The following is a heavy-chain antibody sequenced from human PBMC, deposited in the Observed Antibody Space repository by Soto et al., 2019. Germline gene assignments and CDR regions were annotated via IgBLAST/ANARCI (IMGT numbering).Heavy chain of an antibody. D-gene: IGHD2-2*01. CDR1: GFTFSRYA. CDR3: AKVQGYCSSTSWSANHYYYYYRMDF. J-gene: IGHJ6*02. Sequence: GGSLRLSCAASGFTFSRYAMSCVRQAPGKGLEWVSAISGSGGITYYADSVKGRFTISRDHAKNTLYLQMNSLRAEDTAVYYCAKVQGYCSSTSWSANHYYYYYRMDFWGQRNTDTVSS. CDR2: ISGSGGIT. V-gene: IGHV3-23*01.